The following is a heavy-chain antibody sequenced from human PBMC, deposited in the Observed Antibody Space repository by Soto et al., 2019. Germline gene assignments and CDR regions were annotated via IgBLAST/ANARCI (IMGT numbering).Heavy chain of an antibody. D-gene: IGHD6-6*01. J-gene: IGHJ6*03. CDR2: ISGSGGST. V-gene: IGHV3-23*01. CDR1: GFTFSSYA. CDR3: AKIAGGSSRYYYYYMDV. Sequence: GGSLRLSCAASGFTFSSYAMSWVRQAPGKGLEWVSAISGSGGSTYYADSVKGRFTISRDNSKNTLYLQMNSLRAEDTAVYYCAKIAGGSSRYYYYYMDVWGKGTTVTVSS.